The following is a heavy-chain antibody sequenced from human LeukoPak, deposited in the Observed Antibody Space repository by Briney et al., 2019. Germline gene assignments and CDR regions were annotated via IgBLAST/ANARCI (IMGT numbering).Heavy chain of an antibody. CDR2: ISSSSGTI. CDR3: ARVLEGSGSYPIGY. Sequence: PGGSLRLSCAASGFTSSSYSMNWVRQAPGKGLEWVSYISSSSGTIYYADSVKGRFTISRDNAKNSLYLQMNSLRAEDTAVYYCARVLEGSGSYPIGYWGQGTLVTVSS. V-gene: IGHV3-48*01. D-gene: IGHD3-10*01. CDR1: GFTSSSYS. J-gene: IGHJ4*02.